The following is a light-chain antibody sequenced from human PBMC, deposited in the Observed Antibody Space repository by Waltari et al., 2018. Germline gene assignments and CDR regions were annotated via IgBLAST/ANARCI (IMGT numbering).Light chain of an antibody. Sequence: QSALTQPASVSGSPGQSITISCTGTSSDVGGYNYVSWYQQHPGKAPKLMIYDVSNRPSCVSNRFSGSKSGNTASLTISGLQAEDEADYYCSSYTSSSTLFGGGTKLTVL. J-gene: IGLJ2*01. CDR3: SSYTSSSTL. CDR2: DVS. CDR1: SSDVGGYNY. V-gene: IGLV2-14*03.